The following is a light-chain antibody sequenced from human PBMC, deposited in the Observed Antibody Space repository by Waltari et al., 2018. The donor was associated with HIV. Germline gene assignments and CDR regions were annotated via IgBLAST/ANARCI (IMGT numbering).Light chain of an antibody. CDR2: RDN. CDR3: SSWDDILSGVV. V-gene: IGLV1-47*01. J-gene: IGLJ2*01. CDR1: ASNFGRNY. Sequence: QSVLTQPPSASGTPGQRVTISCSGSASNFGRNYVYWYQQLPGSAPKLVIYRDNERPSGAPERFSGSKSGTSASLAINGLRSDDEADYYCSSWDDILSGVVFGGGTKLTVL.